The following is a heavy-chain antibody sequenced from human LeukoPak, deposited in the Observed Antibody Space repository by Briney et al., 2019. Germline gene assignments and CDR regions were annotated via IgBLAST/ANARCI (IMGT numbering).Heavy chain of an antibody. Sequence: SETLSLTCNVCGGSITSYYWSWIRQPPAKGLEWIGDIYYTRRTDYNSSHKSRVTISVDTSRSQFSLKLSSVTTADTDVYYCARAPPRGVGPTHFDYWGQGILVTVSS. CDR2: IYYTRRT. CDR1: GGSITSYY. D-gene: IGHD1-26*01. J-gene: IGHJ4*02. V-gene: IGHV4-59*01. CDR3: ARAPPRGVGPTHFDY.